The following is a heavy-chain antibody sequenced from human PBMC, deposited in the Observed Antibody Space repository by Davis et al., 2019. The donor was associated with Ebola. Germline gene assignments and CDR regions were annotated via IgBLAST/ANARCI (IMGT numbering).Heavy chain of an antibody. D-gene: IGHD1-26*01. CDR2: ISAYDGNT. J-gene: IGHJ3*02. CDR1: GYTFKNYA. CDR3: ARTSIVGTTTTASDI. Sequence: ASVKVSCKASGYTFKNYAISWVRQAPGQGLEWMGWISAYDGNTNYAQILQGRVTMTTDTSTGTAYMELRSLRSDDTAVYFCARTSIVGTTTTASDIWGQGTKVTVSS. V-gene: IGHV1-18*01.